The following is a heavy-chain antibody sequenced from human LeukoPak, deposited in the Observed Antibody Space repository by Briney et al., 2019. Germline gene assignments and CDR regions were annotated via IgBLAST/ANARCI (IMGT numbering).Heavy chain of an antibody. V-gene: IGHV4-59*12. D-gene: IGHD1-14*01. Sequence: SETLSLTCTVSGGSISSYYWSWIRQPPGKGLEWIGYIYYSGSTNYNPSLESRVTISVDTSKNQFSLKLSSVTAADTAVYYCARDLITAEAFDIWGQGTMVTVSS. J-gene: IGHJ3*02. CDR3: ARDLITAEAFDI. CDR1: GGSISSYY. CDR2: IYYSGST.